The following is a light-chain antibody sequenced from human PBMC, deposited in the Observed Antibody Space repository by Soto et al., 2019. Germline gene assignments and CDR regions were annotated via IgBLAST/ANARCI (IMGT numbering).Light chain of an antibody. J-gene: IGKJ4*01. Sequence: EIVLTQSPANLSLSPGERATLSCRASQSVSSYLAWYQQKPGQAPRLLIYDASTRATGIPARFSGSGSGTDFTLTISSLEPEDFAVYYCQQRSNWRTFGGGTKVEIK. CDR2: DAS. CDR1: QSVSSY. CDR3: QQRSNWRT. V-gene: IGKV3-11*01.